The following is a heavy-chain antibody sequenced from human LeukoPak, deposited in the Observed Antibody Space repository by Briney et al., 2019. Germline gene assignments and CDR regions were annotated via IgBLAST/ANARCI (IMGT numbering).Heavy chain of an antibody. D-gene: IGHD5-18*01. V-gene: IGHV4-59*01. CDR3: ARGGLQLLDY. J-gene: IGHJ4*02. Sequence: SETLSLTCAVYGGSFSGYYWSWIRQPPGKGLEWIGYIYYSGSTNYNPSLKSRVTISVDTSKNQFSLKLSSVTAADTAVYYCARGGLQLLDYWGQGTLVTVSS. CDR1: GGSFSGYY. CDR2: IYYSGST.